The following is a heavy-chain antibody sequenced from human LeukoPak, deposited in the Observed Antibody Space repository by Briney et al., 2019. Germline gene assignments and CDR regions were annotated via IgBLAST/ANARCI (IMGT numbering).Heavy chain of an antibody. Sequence: GESLKISCKGSGYSFTSYWIGWVRQMPGKGLEWMGIIYPGDSDTRYSPSFQGQVTISADKSISTAYLQWSSLKASDTAMYYCARLYSDTAMAIYGMDVWGQGTTVTVSS. J-gene: IGHJ6*02. V-gene: IGHV5-51*01. CDR1: GYSFTSYW. CDR2: IYPGDSDT. D-gene: IGHD5-18*01. CDR3: ARLYSDTAMAIYGMDV.